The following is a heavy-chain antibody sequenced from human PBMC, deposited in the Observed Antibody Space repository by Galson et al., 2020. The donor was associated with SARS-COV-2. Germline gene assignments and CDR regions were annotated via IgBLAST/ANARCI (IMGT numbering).Heavy chain of an antibody. V-gene: IGHV4-39*02. CDR2: IYYGGST. Sequence: ETSETLSLTCTVSGGSISSSSYYWGWIRQPPGKGLEWIGSIYYGGSTYYNPSLKSRVTISVDTSKNQFSLKVSSVTAADTAVYYCARELRFLDRIGMETYNGLDVWGQGTTVTVSS. CDR1: GGSISSSSYY. D-gene: IGHD3-3*01. J-gene: IGHJ6*02. CDR3: ARELRFLDRIGMETYNGLDV.